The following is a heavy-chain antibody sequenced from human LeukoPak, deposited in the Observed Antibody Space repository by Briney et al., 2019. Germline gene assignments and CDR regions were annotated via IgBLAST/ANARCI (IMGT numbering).Heavy chain of an antibody. CDR1: GFTFSSYA. CDR3: AKQWLVRGTYFQH. D-gene: IGHD6-19*01. V-gene: IGHV3-23*01. J-gene: IGHJ1*01. Sequence: PWGSLRLSCAASGFTFSSYAMSWVRQAPGKGLEWVSAISGSGGSTYYADSVKGRFTISRDNSKNTLYLQMNSLRAEDTAVYYCAKQWLVRGTYFQHWGQGTLVTVSS. CDR2: ISGSGGST.